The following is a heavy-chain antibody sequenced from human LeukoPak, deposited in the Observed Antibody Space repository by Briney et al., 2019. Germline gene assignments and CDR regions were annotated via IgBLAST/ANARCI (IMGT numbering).Heavy chain of an antibody. D-gene: IGHD6-13*01. Sequence: PSQTLSLTCTVSGGSISSGGYYWSWIRQPPGKGLEWIGYIYYSGSTNYNPSLKSRVTISVDTSKNQFSLKLSSVTAADTAVYYCATLRAAAGNLLFDYWGQGTLVTVSS. V-gene: IGHV4-61*08. CDR1: GGSISSGGYY. CDR2: IYYSGST. J-gene: IGHJ4*02. CDR3: ATLRAAAGNLLFDY.